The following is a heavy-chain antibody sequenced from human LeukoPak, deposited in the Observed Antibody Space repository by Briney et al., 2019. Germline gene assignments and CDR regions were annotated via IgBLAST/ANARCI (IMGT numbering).Heavy chain of an antibody. D-gene: IGHD3-22*01. CDR1: GFTFSSSA. Sequence: GGSLRLSCAASGFTFSSSAMSWVRQVPGKGLEWVSGISASGGSTYYADSVRGRFTISRDNSKNTLYVQMNSLRDEDTAAYYCAKGSYYDSSGSFYFDYWGQGTLVTVSS. CDR3: AKGSYYDSSGSFYFDY. V-gene: IGHV3-23*01. J-gene: IGHJ4*02. CDR2: ISASGGST.